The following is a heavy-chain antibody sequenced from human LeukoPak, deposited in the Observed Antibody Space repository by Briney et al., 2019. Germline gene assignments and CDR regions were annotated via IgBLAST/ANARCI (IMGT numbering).Heavy chain of an antibody. D-gene: IGHD6-6*01. CDR1: GDSISSRSYY. Sequence: PSETLSLTCSVSGDSISSRSYYWTWIRQHPEKGLEWIGYIWNSGSTNYNPALKSRVTMSVDTSKNHFSLKLTSVTAADTAIYYCARDVSSMFPNWFDPWGQGVLVIVSS. V-gene: IGHV4-31*03. CDR3: ARDVSSMFPNWFDP. J-gene: IGHJ5*02. CDR2: IWNSGST.